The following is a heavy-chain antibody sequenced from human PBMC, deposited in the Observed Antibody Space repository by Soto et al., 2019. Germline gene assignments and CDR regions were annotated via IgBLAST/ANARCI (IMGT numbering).Heavy chain of an antibody. D-gene: IGHD5-12*01. CDR3: ARGRDGYXFPPFDAFDI. CDR1: GGTFSSYA. CDR2: IIPIFGTA. J-gene: IGHJ3*02. Sequence: QVQLVQSGAEVKKPGSSVKVSCKASGGTFSSYAISWVRXAPGQGLEWMGGIIPIFGTANYAQKFQGRVTITADESTSTAYMELSSLRSEDTAVYYCARGRDGYXFPPFDAFDIWGQGTMVTVSS. V-gene: IGHV1-69*01.